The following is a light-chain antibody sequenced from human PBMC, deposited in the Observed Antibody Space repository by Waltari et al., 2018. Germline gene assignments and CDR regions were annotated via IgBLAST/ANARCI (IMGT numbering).Light chain of an antibody. J-gene: IGLJ1*01. CDR2: EGV. CDR1: RSDVGGYNL. V-gene: IGLV2-23*03. CDR3: CSYAGGSTFV. Sequence: QSALTQPASVSGSPGQSITISCTGTRSDVGGYNLVSWYQQHPNKAPKLIIYEGVKRSLGVSNRVSGSKSVNTASLTISGLQAEDEADYYCCSYAGGSTFVFGTGTEVTVL.